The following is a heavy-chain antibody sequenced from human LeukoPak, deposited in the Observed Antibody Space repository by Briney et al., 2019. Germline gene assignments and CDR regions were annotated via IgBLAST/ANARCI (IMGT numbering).Heavy chain of an antibody. Sequence: ASVKVSCKGSGYNFDRYGVNWVRPAPGQGREWVGWISTYNGNTFYAQKFEGRVTMTRDTSTSTVYMELSSLRSEDTAVYYCARDLGGYCSSTSCPGGAFDIWGQGTMVTVSS. CDR3: ARDLGGYCSSTSCPGGAFDI. D-gene: IGHD2-2*01. J-gene: IGHJ3*02. CDR1: GYNFDRYG. V-gene: IGHV1-18*04. CDR2: ISTYNGNT.